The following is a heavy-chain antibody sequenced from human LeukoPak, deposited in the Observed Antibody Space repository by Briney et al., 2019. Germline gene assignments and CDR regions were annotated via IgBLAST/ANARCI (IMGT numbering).Heavy chain of an antibody. D-gene: IGHD3-10*01. J-gene: IGHJ3*02. CDR1: GGSISSGGYS. V-gene: IGHV4-30-2*01. CDR2: IYHSGST. Sequence: SQTLSLTCAVSGGSISSGGYSWSWIRQPPGKGLEWIGYIYHSGSTYYNPSLKSRVTISVDRSNNQFSLKLSSVTAADTAVYYCARGGAMNYYGSGIDAFDIWGQGTMVTVSS. CDR3: ARGGAMNYYGSGIDAFDI.